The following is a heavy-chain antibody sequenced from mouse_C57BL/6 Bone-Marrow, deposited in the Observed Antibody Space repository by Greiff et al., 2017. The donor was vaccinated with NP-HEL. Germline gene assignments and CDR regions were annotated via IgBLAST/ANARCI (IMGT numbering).Heavy chain of an antibody. CDR1: GYTFTNYW. D-gene: IGHD1-1*01. CDR2: IYPGGGYT. Sequence: QVQLQQSGAELVRPGTSVKMSCKASGYTFTNYWIGWAKQRPGHGLEWIGDIYPGGGYTNYNEKFKGKATLTADKSSSTAYMQFSSLTSEDSAIYYCAIWITTVGARDYFDYWGQGTTLTVSS. CDR3: AIWITTVGARDYFDY. J-gene: IGHJ2*01. V-gene: IGHV1-63*01.